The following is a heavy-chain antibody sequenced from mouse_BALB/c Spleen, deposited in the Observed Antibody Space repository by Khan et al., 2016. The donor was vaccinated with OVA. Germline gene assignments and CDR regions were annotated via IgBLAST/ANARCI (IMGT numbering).Heavy chain of an antibody. Sequence: VQLQQSGPELVKPGASVKIPCKASGYPFTDYNMDWVKQSHGKSLEWIGDITPNNGGTIYNQKFTGKATLTVDKSSRTAYMELRRLTSEDTAVYYWARGWFGSPFAYWGQGTLVTVS. CDR3: ARGWFGSPFAY. CDR1: GYPFTDYN. CDR2: ITPNNGGT. J-gene: IGHJ3*01. D-gene: IGHD1-1*01. V-gene: IGHV1-18*01.